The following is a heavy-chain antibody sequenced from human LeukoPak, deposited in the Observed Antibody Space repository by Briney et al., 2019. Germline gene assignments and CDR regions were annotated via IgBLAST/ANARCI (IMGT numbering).Heavy chain of an antibody. CDR3: TRTIPPAH. J-gene: IGHJ4*02. Sequence: PGGSLRLSCAASGFTFSSYEINWVRQATGKGLKWVSYISSSGSTIYYADSVKGRFTISRDDSQNTVSLQMNSLRVEDTAVYYCTRTIPPAHWGQGTLVTVSS. CDR1: GFTFSSYE. V-gene: IGHV3-48*03. D-gene: IGHD5-24*01. CDR2: ISSSGSTI.